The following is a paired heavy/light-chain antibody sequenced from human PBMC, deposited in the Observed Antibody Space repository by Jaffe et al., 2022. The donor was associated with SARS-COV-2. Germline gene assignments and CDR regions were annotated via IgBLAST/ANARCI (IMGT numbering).Heavy chain of an antibody. V-gene: IGHV3-15*01. D-gene: IGHD1-26*01. CDR1: GFTFNDAW. CDR3: TTPDKWASGPSGYFDY. J-gene: IGHJ4*02. Sequence: EVQLVESGGGLVKPGGSLRLSCVASGFTFNDAWMSWVRQAPGKGLEWIGRIKSNADGGTADYAAPVKDRFTISRDDSRNTLYLQINSLKTEDTAVYYCTTPDKWASGPSGYFDYWGQGTLVTVSS. CDR2: IKSNADGGTA.
Light chain of an antibody. CDR1: QSVDRY. CDR2: DAS. V-gene: IGKV3-11*01. Sequence: EIVLTQSPATLSLSPGERATLSCRASQSVDRYLAWYQQKPGQAPRLLIYDASNRATGIPARFSGSGSGTDFTLTISSLEPEDFAVYYCQHRSTSLTFGGGTKVEIK. CDR3: QHRSTSLT. J-gene: IGKJ4*01.